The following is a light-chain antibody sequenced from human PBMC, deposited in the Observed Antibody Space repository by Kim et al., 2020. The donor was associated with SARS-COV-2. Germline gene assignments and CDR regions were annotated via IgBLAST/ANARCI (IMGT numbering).Light chain of an antibody. Sequence: SPGETATLPCMASQTVRSSLAWFQHKPGQPPRVLIYDSSNRATDIPTRFTGRGSGTDFTLTISSLEPEDVAVYYCQHRSTWPPSYTFGQGTKLEI. CDR2: DSS. J-gene: IGKJ2*01. V-gene: IGKV3-11*01. CDR1: QTVRSS. CDR3: QHRSTWPPSYT.